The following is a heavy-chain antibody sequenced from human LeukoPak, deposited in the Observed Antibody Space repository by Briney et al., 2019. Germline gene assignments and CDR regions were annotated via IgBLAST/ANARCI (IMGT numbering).Heavy chain of an antibody. J-gene: IGHJ4*02. V-gene: IGHV1-2*04. CDR3: ERAIYCSGGSCHWEFDY. Sequence: ASVKVSCKASGYTFTGYYMHWVRQAPGQGLEWMGWINPNSGGTNYAQKFQGWVTMTRATSTSTVYMELSSLSSEDTAVYYCERAIYCSGGSCHWEFDYWGQGTLVTVSS. CDR2: INPNSGGT. D-gene: IGHD2-15*01. CDR1: GYTFTGYY.